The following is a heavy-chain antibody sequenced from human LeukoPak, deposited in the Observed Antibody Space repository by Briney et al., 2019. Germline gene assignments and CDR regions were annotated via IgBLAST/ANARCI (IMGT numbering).Heavy chain of an antibody. CDR2: FDPEDGET. CDR3: ATGPGYCSSTSCPRDY. CDR1: GYTLTELS. Sequence: ASVKVSCKVSGYTLTELSMHWVRQAPGKGLEWMGGFDPEDGETIYAQKFQGRVTMTEDTSTDTAYMELSSLRSEDTAVYYYATGPGYCSSTSCPRDYWGQGTLVTVSS. V-gene: IGHV1-24*01. D-gene: IGHD2-2*01. J-gene: IGHJ4*02.